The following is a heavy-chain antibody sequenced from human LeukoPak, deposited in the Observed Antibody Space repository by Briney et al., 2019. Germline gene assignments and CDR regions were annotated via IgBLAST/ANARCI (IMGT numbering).Heavy chain of an antibody. V-gene: IGHV4-59*01. Sequence: SETLSLTCTVSGGSISSYYWSWIRQPPGKGLEWIGYIYYSGSTNYNPSLKSRVTISVDTSKNQFSLKLSSVTAADTAVYYCARDPPGIAAAGTFAGAFDIWGQGTMVTVSS. CDR3: ARDPPGIAAAGTFAGAFDI. J-gene: IGHJ3*02. D-gene: IGHD6-13*01. CDR1: GGSISSYY. CDR2: IYYSGST.